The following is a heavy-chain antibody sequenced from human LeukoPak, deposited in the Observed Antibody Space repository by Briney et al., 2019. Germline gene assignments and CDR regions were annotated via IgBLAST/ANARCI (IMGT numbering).Heavy chain of an antibody. J-gene: IGHJ6*02. CDR1: GFTFSTYS. Sequence: PGGSLRLSCAASGFTFSTYSMDWVRQAPGKGLEWVSIISGSGDITHYADSVKGRFTISRDNSKNTLYLQMNSLRVEDTAVYYCAREYYASGRRGYYGVDVWAQGTTVTVSS. CDR2: ISGSGDIT. V-gene: IGHV3-23*01. CDR3: AREYYASGRRGYYGVDV. D-gene: IGHD3-10*01.